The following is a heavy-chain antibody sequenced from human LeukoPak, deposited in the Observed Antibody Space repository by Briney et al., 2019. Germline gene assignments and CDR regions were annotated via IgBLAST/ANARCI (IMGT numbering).Heavy chain of an antibody. V-gene: IGHV1-18*04. D-gene: IGHD3-10*01. CDR3: ARSNVLLWFGSWGDY. J-gene: IGHJ4*02. Sequence: ASVKVSCKASGYTITSYGISWVRQAPGQGLEWMGWISAYNGNTNYAQKLQGRVTMTTDTSTSTAYMELRSLRSDDTAVYYCARSNVLLWFGSWGDYWGQGTLVTVSS. CDR2: ISAYNGNT. CDR1: GYTITSYG.